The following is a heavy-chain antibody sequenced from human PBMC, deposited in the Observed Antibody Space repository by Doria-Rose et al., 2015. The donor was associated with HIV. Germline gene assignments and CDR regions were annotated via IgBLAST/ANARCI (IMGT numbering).Heavy chain of an antibody. D-gene: IGHD6-13*01. CDR1: GVSLSSPGMG. V-gene: IGHV2-26*01. CDR3: ARIKSSRWYHKYYFDF. J-gene: IGHJ4*02. CDR2: IFSDDER. Sequence: QITLKESGPVLVKPTETLTLTCTVSGVSLSSPGMGVSWIRQPPGKALEWLANIFSDDERFYKTSLKSRLTISRVTSKSQVVLTMTDMDPVDTATYYCARIKSSRWYHKYYFDFWGQGTLVIVSA.